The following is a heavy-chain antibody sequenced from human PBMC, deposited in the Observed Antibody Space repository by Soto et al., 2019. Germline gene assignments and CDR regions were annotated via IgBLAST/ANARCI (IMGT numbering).Heavy chain of an antibody. V-gene: IGHV3-21*01. CDR3: ESFRGASWLATY. J-gene: IGHJ4*02. CDR1: GFTFSSYT. D-gene: IGHD3-10*01. CDR2: ISSSSSNI. Sequence: GGSLRLSCAASGFTFSSYTMNWVRQAPGKGLEWVSSISSSSSNIYYADSVKGRFTISRDNAKNSLCLQMNSMRAEDMAVYYCESFRGASWLATYWRKGSLVTVTA.